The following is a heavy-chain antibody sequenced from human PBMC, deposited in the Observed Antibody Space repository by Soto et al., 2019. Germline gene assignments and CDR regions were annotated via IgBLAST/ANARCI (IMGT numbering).Heavy chain of an antibody. CDR1: GFTFSDYY. D-gene: IGHD2-2*01. Sequence: GGSLRLSCAASGFTFSDYYMSWIRQAPGKGLEWVSYISSSGSTIYYADSVKGRFTISRDNAKNSLYLQMNSLRAEDTAVYYCARGRQSEYQLPYFDYWGQGTLVTVSS. V-gene: IGHV3-11*01. CDR2: ISSSGSTI. J-gene: IGHJ4*02. CDR3: ARGRQSEYQLPYFDY.